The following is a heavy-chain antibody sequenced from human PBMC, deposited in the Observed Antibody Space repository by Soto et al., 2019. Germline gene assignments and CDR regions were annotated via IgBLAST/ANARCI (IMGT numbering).Heavy chain of an antibody. CDR1: GGSFSGYY. CDR3: ARESHDILAGPPWVWYFDL. D-gene: IGHD3-9*01. V-gene: IGHV4-34*01. J-gene: IGHJ2*01. CDR2: INDRGSI. Sequence: QVQLQQWGAGPLRPLETLSLTCGVSGGSFSGYYWAWLRPSPGQGLEWSGEINDRGSINYNPSLKSRVSISVDTSKNHYSLNLRSVTAADTAVYYCARESHDILAGPPWVWYFDLWGRGTLVTVSS.